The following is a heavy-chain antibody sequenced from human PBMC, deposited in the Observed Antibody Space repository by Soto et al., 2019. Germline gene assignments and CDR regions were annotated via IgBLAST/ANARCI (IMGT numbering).Heavy chain of an antibody. CDR1: GFTFSSYA. CDR2: ISGSGDDT. D-gene: IGHD3-9*01. CDR3: ARDPSTGSADY. Sequence: EVQLLESGGDLVQPGGSLRLSCAASGFTFSSYAMNWVRQAPGKGLEWVSTISGSGDDTYYLDSVKGRFTISRDNSKNTLYLQMNSLRAEDSAVYYCARDPSTGSADYWGQGTLVIVSS. J-gene: IGHJ4*02. V-gene: IGHV3-23*01.